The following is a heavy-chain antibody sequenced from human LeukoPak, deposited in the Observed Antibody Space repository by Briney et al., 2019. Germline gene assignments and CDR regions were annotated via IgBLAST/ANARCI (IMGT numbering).Heavy chain of an antibody. J-gene: IGHJ4*02. CDR3: ARVLQSNYYDSSGPIDY. CDR2: IIPIFGTA. V-gene: IGHV1-69*13. D-gene: IGHD3-22*01. Sequence: SVKVSCKASGGTFSSYAISWVRQAPGQGLEWMGGIIPIFGTANYEQKFQGRVMITADESTSTAYMELSSLRSEDTAVYYCARVLQSNYYDSSGPIDYWGQGTLVTVSS. CDR1: GGTFSSYA.